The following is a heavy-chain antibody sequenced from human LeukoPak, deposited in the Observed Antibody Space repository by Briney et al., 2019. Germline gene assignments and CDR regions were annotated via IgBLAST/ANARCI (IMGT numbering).Heavy chain of an antibody. CDR1: GGSIGNYY. D-gene: IGHD3-10*01. CDR3: ARDPSYYYGSGSYYEGDVFDI. CDR2: IYYSGST. Sequence: SETLSLTCTVSGGSIGNYYWGWIRQPPGKGLDWIGCIYYSGSTKYNPSLKSRVTISIDTSKNQFSLKLSSVTAADTAVYYCARDPSYYYGSGSYYEGDVFDIWGQGTMVTVSS. V-gene: IGHV4-59*13. J-gene: IGHJ3*02.